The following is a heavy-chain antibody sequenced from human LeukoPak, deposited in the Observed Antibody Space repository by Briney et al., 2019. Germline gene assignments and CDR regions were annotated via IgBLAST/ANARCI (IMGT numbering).Heavy chain of an antibody. CDR3: AKGSSWGGRYYFDY. Sequence: GGSLRLSCAASAFTFSSYAMNWVRQAPGRGLEWVSAISGSGGSTHYADSVKGRFTISRDNSKNTLYLQMNSLRAEDTAVYYCAKGSSWGGRYYFDYWGQGTLVTFSS. CDR2: ISGSGGST. CDR1: AFTFSSYA. V-gene: IGHV3-23*01. D-gene: IGHD3-16*01. J-gene: IGHJ4*02.